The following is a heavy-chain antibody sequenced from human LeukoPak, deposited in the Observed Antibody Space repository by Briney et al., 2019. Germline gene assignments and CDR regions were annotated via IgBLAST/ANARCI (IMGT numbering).Heavy chain of an antibody. J-gene: IGHJ4*02. V-gene: IGHV3-30*02. Sequence: GGSLRLSCAASGFTFSSYGMHWVRQAPGKGLEWVAFIRYDGSNKYYADSVKGRFTISRDNSKNTLYLQMNSLRAEDTAVYYCAKAKHLGYCSSTSCNNGGYYFDYWGQGTLVTVSS. D-gene: IGHD2-2*01. CDR1: GFTFSSYG. CDR2: IRYDGSNK. CDR3: AKAKHLGYCSSTSCNNGGYYFDY.